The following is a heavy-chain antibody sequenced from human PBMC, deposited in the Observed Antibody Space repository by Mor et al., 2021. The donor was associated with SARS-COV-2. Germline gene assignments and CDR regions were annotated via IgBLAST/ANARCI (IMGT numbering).Heavy chain of an antibody. J-gene: IGHJ4*02. V-gene: IGHV3-30*02. CDR3: AKDARNGYRYFDA. D-gene: IGHD5-12*01. Sequence: GLEWVAFLRSDTDETYYADSVKGRFTISRDKSANTVYLQMTGLRVEDTALYYCAKDARNGYRYFDAWGQ. CDR2: LRSDTDET.